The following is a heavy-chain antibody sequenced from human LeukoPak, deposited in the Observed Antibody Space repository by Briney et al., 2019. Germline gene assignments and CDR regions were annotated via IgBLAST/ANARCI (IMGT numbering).Heavy chain of an antibody. J-gene: IGHJ4*02. CDR3: ATNTKQIYPPIAVAGIFDY. D-gene: IGHD6-19*01. CDR2: INPNSGGT. V-gene: IGHV1-2*02. CDR1: GYTFTGYY. Sequence: GASVKVSCKASGYTFTGYYMHWVRQAPGQGLEWMGWINPNSGGTIYAQKFQGRVTMTEDTSTDTAYMELSSLRSEDTAVYYCATNTKQIYPPIAVAGIFDYWGQGTLVTVSS.